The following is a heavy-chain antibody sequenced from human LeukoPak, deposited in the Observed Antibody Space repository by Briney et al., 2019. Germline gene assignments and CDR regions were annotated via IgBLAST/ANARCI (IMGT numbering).Heavy chain of an antibody. CDR2: IIPIFGTA. Sequence: SVKVSCRASGGTFSSYAISWVRQAPGQGLEWMGGIIPIFGTANYAQKFQGRVTITADESTSTAYMELSRLRSDDTAVYYCARDLYSSGWTDAFDIWGQGTMVTVSS. V-gene: IGHV1-69*01. J-gene: IGHJ3*02. CDR3: ARDLYSSGWTDAFDI. CDR1: GGTFSSYA. D-gene: IGHD6-19*01.